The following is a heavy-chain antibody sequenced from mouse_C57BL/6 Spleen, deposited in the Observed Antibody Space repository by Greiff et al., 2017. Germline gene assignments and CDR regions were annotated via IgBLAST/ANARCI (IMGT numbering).Heavy chain of an antibody. Sequence: QVQLKQPGAELVRPGSSVKLSCKASGYTFTSYWMHWVKQRPIQGLEWIGNIDPSDSETHYNQKFKDKATLTVDKSSSTAYMQLSSLTSEDSAVYYCARSGYGSSGDYWGQGTTLTVSS. CDR3: ARSGYGSSGDY. D-gene: IGHD1-1*01. V-gene: IGHV1-52*01. CDR2: IDPSDSET. J-gene: IGHJ2*01. CDR1: GYTFTSYW.